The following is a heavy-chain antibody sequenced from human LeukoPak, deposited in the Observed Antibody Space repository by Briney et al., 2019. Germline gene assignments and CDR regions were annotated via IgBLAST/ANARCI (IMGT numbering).Heavy chain of an antibody. D-gene: IGHD6-13*01. Sequence: PSETLSLTCTVSGGSISSGGYYWSWIRQHPGKGLEWIVYIYYRGSTYYNPARKSRVTISVDTSKTQFSLKLSSVTAADTAVYYSPRDRWQQLYSYGMDVWGQGTTVTVSS. CDR2: IYYRGST. V-gene: IGHV4-31*03. CDR3: PRDRWQQLYSYGMDV. CDR1: GGSISSGGYY. J-gene: IGHJ6*02.